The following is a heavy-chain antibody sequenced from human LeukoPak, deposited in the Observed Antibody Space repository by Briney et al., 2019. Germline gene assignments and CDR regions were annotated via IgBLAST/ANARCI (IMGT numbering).Heavy chain of an antibody. Sequence: GGSLRLSCAASGFTFSGYGMHWVRQAPGKGLEWVAFIRYDGSNKYYADSVKGRFTISRDNSKNTLYLQMNSLRAEDTAVYYCAKDHLYYFDYWGQGTLVTVSS. CDR2: IRYDGSNK. J-gene: IGHJ4*02. V-gene: IGHV3-30*02. CDR3: AKDHLYYFDY. CDR1: GFTFSGYG.